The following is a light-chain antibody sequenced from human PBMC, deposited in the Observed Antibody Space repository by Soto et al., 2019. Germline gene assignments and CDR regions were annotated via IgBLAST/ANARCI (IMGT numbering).Light chain of an antibody. V-gene: IGKV3-20*01. Sequence: EIVLTQSPGTLSLSPGERATLSCRASQTISTTSLAWYQQKPGQAPRLLIYAASNRATGIPERFSGSVSGPAFTLTISSLETEDFAVYYCHHCGSPPPWTFGQGTKVEVK. CDR2: AAS. J-gene: IGKJ1*01. CDR1: QTISTTS. CDR3: HHCGSPPPWT.